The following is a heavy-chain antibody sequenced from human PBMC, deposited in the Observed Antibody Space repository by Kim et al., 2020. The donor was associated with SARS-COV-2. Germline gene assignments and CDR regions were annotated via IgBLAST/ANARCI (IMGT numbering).Heavy chain of an antibody. CDR2: INAGNGNT. Sequence: ASVKVSCKTSGYTFISYAVHWVRQAPGQRLEWMGWINAGNGNTYHSQKFQGRVTITRDTSTTTAYMELSSLRSEDTAVYYCARNIVGTIEFDYWGQGTLVTASS. J-gene: IGHJ4*02. V-gene: IGHV1-3*01. CDR1: GYTFISYA. D-gene: IGHD5-12*01. CDR3: ARNIVGTIEFDY.